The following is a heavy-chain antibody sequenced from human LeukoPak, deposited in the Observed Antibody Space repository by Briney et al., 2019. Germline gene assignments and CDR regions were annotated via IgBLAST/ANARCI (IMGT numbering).Heavy chain of an antibody. CDR3: AKSGYNRFDY. D-gene: IGHD5-24*01. J-gene: IGHJ4*02. Sequence: GGTLRLPCATSGFSFSSFAMSWVRQAPGKGLEWVSNISGGDISTYYADSVKGRFTISRDNSKNNLYLQMNSLRADDTAVYYCAKSGYNRFDYWGQGTLVTVSS. CDR1: GFSFSSFA. V-gene: IGHV3-23*01. CDR2: ISGGDIST.